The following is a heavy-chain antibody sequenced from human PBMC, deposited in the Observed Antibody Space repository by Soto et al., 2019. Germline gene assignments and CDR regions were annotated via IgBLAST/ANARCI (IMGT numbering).Heavy chain of an antibody. Sequence: SETLSLTCTVSGGSISSYYWSWIRQPPGKGLEWIGYIYYSGSTNYNPSLKSRVTISVDTSKNQFSLKLSSVTAADTAVYYCASSGYCSSTSCAAGRFDPWGQGTLVTVSS. CDR3: ASSGYCSSTSCAAGRFDP. J-gene: IGHJ5*02. D-gene: IGHD2-2*01. CDR1: GGSISSYY. CDR2: IYYSGST. V-gene: IGHV4-59*01.